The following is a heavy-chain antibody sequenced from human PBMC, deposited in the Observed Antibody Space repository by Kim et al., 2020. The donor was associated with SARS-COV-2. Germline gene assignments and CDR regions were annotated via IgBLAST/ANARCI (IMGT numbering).Heavy chain of an antibody. D-gene: IGHD3-22*01. J-gene: IGHJ4*02. Sequence: SVKVSCKASGGTFSSYAISWVRQAPGQGLEWMGGIIPIFGTANYAQKFQGRVTITADESTSTAYMELSSLRSEDTAVYYCARDRANPYYYDSSGYSPPANTFDYWGQGTLVTVSS. CDR1: GGTFSSYA. V-gene: IGHV1-69*13. CDR2: IIPIFGTA. CDR3: ARDRANPYYYDSSGYSPPANTFDY.